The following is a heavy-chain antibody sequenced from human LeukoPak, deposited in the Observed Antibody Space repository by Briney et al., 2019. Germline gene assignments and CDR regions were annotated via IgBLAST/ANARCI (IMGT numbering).Heavy chain of an antibody. CDR2: IRYDGSNK. D-gene: IGHD3-16*01. CDR1: GFTFSSYG. V-gene: IGHV3-30*02. Sequence: GGSLRLSCAASGFTFSSYGMHWVRQAPGKGLEWVAFIRYDGSNKYYADSVKGRFTISRDNSKNTPYLQMNSLRADDTAVYYCAKDQIAYYDYVWGSAFDYWGQGTLVTVSS. J-gene: IGHJ4*02. CDR3: AKDQIAYYDYVWGSAFDY.